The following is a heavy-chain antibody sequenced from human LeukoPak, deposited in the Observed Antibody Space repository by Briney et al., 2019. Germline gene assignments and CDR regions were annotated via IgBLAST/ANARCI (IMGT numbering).Heavy chain of an antibody. V-gene: IGHV3-21*01. J-gene: IGHJ3*02. Sequence: TGGSLRLSCAASGFTFSSYSMNWVRQAPGKGLEWVSSISSSSSYIYYADSVKGRLTISRDNAKNSLYLQMNSLRAEDTAVYYCASSGSYLVGAFDIWGQGTMVTVSS. D-gene: IGHD1-26*01. CDR2: ISSSSSYI. CDR3: ASSGSYLVGAFDI. CDR1: GFTFSSYS.